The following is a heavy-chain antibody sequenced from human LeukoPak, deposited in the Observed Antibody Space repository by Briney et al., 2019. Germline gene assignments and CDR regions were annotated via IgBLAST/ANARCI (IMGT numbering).Heavy chain of an antibody. J-gene: IGHJ6*02. CDR2: IYYSGST. CDR1: GVSISSYY. CDR3: ARDHSNHYYYGMDV. D-gene: IGHD4-11*01. V-gene: IGHV4-59*01. Sequence: PSETLSLTCTVSGVSISSYYWSWIRQPPGKGLEWLGYIYYSGSTNYNPSLKSRVTISVDTSKNQFSLKLSSVTAADTAVYYCARDHSNHYYYGMDVWGQGTTVTVSS.